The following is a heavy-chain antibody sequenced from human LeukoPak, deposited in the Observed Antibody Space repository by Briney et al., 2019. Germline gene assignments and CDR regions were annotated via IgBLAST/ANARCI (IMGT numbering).Heavy chain of an antibody. V-gene: IGHV3-23*01. CDR3: ARRYGDYEGSFEY. J-gene: IGHJ4*02. CDR2: ISGSGGST. D-gene: IGHD4-17*01. Sequence: GGSLRLSCAASGFTFSSYAMSWVRQAPGKGLEWVSAISGSGGSTYYADSVKGRFAISRDNAKNSLYLQMNSLRAEDTAVYYCARRYGDYEGSFEYWGQGTLVTVSS. CDR1: GFTFSSYA.